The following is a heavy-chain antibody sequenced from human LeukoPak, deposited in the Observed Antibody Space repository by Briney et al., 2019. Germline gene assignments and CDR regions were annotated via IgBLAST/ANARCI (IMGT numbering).Heavy chain of an antibody. D-gene: IGHD4-17*01. Sequence: PGGSLRLSCAASGFTFSSYSMNWVRQAPGKGLEWVSYISSSSSTIYYADSVKGRFTISRDNAKNSLYLQMNSLRAEDTAVYYCARVWIGPKSYGDYAPVDYWGQGTLVTVS. CDR2: ISSSSSTI. J-gene: IGHJ4*02. CDR1: GFTFSSYS. V-gene: IGHV3-48*01. CDR3: ARVWIGPKSYGDYAPVDY.